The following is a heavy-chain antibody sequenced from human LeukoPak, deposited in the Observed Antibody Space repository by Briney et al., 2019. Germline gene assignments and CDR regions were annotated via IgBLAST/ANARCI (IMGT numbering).Heavy chain of an antibody. V-gene: IGHV3-21*06. D-gene: IGHD6-6*01. CDR1: GFTLSTYD. CDR3: ARGGYSSSSYFYYYMDV. CDR2: ISSSSSNI. Sequence: PGGSLRLSCAASGFTLSTYDMHWVRQAPGKGLEWVSYISSSSSNIYDADSMKGRFTLSRGNTKNSLYLQMNSLRDEDTAVYYCARGGYSSSSYFYYYMDVWGKGTTVTVSS. J-gene: IGHJ6*03.